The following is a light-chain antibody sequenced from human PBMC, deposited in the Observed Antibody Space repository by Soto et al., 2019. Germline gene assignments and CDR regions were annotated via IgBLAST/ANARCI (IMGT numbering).Light chain of an antibody. Sequence: EIVMTHCPATLCVSPGERFTLSCRPRQSVGSNLAWYQQTPGQAPRPLIYDASNRATGIPARLSGSGSGTDFTLTISSLEPEDFAVYYCQQRSNWPTFGPGTKVDIK. CDR1: QSVGSN. V-gene: IGKV3-11*01. J-gene: IGKJ3*01. CDR2: DAS. CDR3: QQRSNWPT.